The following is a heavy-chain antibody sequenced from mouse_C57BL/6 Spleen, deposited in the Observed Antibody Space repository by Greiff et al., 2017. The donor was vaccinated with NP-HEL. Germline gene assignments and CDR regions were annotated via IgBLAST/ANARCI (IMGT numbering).Heavy chain of an antibody. CDR3: ARHEENYDYDGGAWFAY. CDR1: GFTFSSYG. V-gene: IGHV5-6*01. D-gene: IGHD2-4*01. J-gene: IGHJ3*01. CDR2: ISSGGSYT. Sequence: VQLKESGGDLVKPGGSLKLSCAASGFTFSSYGMSWVRQTPDKRLEWVATISSGGSYTYYPDSVKGRFTISRDNAKNTLYLQMSSLKSEDKAMYYCARHEENYDYDGGAWFAYWGQGTLVTVSA.